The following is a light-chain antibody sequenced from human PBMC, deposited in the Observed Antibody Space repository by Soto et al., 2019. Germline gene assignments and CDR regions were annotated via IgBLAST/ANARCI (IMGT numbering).Light chain of an antibody. J-gene: IGKJ2*01. CDR2: DAS. CDR3: QQHHDFPYT. CDR1: QSVSSW. V-gene: IGKV1-5*01. Sequence: DIQMTQSPSTLSASVGDRVTITCRASQSVSSWLAWYQHTPGKAPKLLIFDASNLQPGVASRFSGRASGTDFFLTISSLHPEDFATYFCQQHHDFPYTFGQGTKLDIK.